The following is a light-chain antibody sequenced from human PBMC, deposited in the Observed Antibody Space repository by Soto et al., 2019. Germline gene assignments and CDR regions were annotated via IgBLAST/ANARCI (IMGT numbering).Light chain of an antibody. J-gene: IGKJ2*01. CDR2: GAS. CDR3: QQYVNSPYA. Sequence: EIVLTQSPGTLSLSPGERATLSCRASQSVSSNYLAWYQQKSGQAPRLLIYGASSRATGIPDRFSGSGSGTDFTLTISKLEPEDFAVYYCQQYVNSPYAFGQGTELEI. CDR1: QSVSSNY. V-gene: IGKV3-20*01.